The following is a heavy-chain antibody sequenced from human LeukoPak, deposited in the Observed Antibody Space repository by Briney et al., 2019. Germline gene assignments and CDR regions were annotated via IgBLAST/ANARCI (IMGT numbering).Heavy chain of an antibody. D-gene: IGHD3-10*01. J-gene: IGHJ4*02. V-gene: IGHV4-34*01. CDR2: INHSGST. CDR1: GGSFSGYY. CDR3: ARNRRSLTYYYGSGSYFH. Sequence: SETLSLTXAVYGGSFSGYYWSWIRQPPGKGLEWIGEINHSGSTNYNPSLKSRVTISVDTSKNQFSLKLSSVTAADTAVYYCARNRRSLTYYYGSGSYFHWGRGTLVTVSS.